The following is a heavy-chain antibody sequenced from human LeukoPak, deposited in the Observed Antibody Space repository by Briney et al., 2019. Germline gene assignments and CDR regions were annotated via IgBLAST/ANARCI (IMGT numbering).Heavy chain of an antibody. Sequence: GRSLRLSCAASGFTFSSYAMSWVRQAPGKGLEWVSDISGSGGRIYYADSVKGRFTISRDNSKNTLYLQMNTLRAEDTAVYYCAKDRGIEYCSGNSCLGPFDCWGQGTLVTVSS. CDR1: GFTFSSYA. CDR2: ISGSGGRI. CDR3: AKDRGIEYCSGNSCLGPFDC. J-gene: IGHJ4*02. V-gene: IGHV3-23*01. D-gene: IGHD2-2*01.